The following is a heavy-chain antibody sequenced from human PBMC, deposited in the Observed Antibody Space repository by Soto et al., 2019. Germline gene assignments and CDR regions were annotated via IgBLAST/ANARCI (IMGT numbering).Heavy chain of an antibody. J-gene: IGHJ3*02. Sequence: QVQLVQSEAEVEKPGASVKVSCKASGYTFTGYYIHWVRQAPGQGLEWVGWINPNTGGTNYAQKFQGRVTMTRDTSISTAYMELSTLKSDDAAVYYCARLMDPYSGPHLDIWGQGTMVTVSS. V-gene: IGHV1-2*02. CDR2: INPNTGGT. CDR1: GYTFTGYY. D-gene: IGHD1-26*01. CDR3: ARLMDPYSGPHLDI.